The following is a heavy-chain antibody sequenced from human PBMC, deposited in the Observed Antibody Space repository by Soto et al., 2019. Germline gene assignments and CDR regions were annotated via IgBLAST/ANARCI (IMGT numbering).Heavy chain of an antibody. CDR3: ARVMVRSHWFDP. Sequence: ASVKVSCKASGYTFTSYGISWVRQAAGQGLEGMGWISAYNGNTNYAQKLQGRVTMTTDTSTSTAYMELRSLRSDDTAVYYCARVMVRSHWFDPWGQGTLVTVSS. D-gene: IGHD3-10*01. CDR2: ISAYNGNT. J-gene: IGHJ5*02. CDR1: GYTFTSYG. V-gene: IGHV1-18*01.